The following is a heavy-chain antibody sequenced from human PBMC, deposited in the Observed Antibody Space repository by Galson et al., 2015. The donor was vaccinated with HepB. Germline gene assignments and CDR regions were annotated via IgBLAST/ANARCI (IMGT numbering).Heavy chain of an antibody. Sequence: SLRLSCAASGFIFSNYAMHWVRQAPGKGLEWVAVISYDGTNKYYADSVRGRFTISRDNSKNTLYLQMNSLRVEDTAVYHCVRSSGYSRDWHWGAFDIWGQGIIITVSS. CDR1: GFIFSNYA. D-gene: IGHD5-18*01. J-gene: IGHJ3*02. CDR2: ISYDGTNK. CDR3: VRSSGYSRDWHWGAFDI. V-gene: IGHV3-30-3*01.